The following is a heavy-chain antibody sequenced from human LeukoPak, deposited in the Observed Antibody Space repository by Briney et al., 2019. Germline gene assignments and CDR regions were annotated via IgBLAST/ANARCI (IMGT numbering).Heavy chain of an antibody. CDR1: GFTFDDYA. CDR3: AKDIFSYGPSPGAFDI. CDR2: ISWNSGSI. V-gene: IGHV3-9*03. D-gene: IGHD5-18*01. J-gene: IGHJ3*02. Sequence: PGGSLRLSCAASGFTFDDYAMHWVGQAPGKGLEWVAGISWNSGSIGYADSVKGRFTISRDNAKNSLYLQMNSLRAEDMALYYCAKDIFSYGPSPGAFDIWGQGTMVTVSS.